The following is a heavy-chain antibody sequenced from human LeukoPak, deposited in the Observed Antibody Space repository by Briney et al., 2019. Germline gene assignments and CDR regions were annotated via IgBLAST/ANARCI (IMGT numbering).Heavy chain of an antibody. V-gene: IGHV1-2*02. J-gene: IGHJ4*02. CDR1: GYTFTGYY. Sequence: ASVKVSCKASGYTFTGYYMHWVRQAPGQGLEWMGWINPNSGGTNYAQKFQGRVTMTRDTSISTAYMELSRLRSDDTAVYYCARESVANKGYYFDYWGQGTPVTVSS. CDR2: INPNSGGT. D-gene: IGHD2-15*01. CDR3: ARESVANKGYYFDY.